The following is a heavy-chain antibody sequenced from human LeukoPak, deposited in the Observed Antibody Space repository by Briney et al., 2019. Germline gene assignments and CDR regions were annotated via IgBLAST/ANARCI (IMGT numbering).Heavy chain of an antibody. CDR2: INPNSGGT. CDR1: GYPFTGYY. CDR3: PRDSKGVPGYSSGWYTD. Sequence: ASVKVSCKASGYPFTGYYTHWVRQAPGQGLEWMGWINPNSGGTNYAQKFQGRVTMTRDTSITTAYMELSRLRSDDTAVYYCPRDSKGVPGYSSGWYTDWGQGTLVTVSS. D-gene: IGHD6-19*01. J-gene: IGHJ4*02. V-gene: IGHV1-2*02.